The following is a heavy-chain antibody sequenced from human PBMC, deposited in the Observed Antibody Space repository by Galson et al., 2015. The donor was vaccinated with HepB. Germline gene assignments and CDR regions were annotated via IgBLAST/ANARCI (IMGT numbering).Heavy chain of an antibody. Sequence: LRLSCAASGFIVNTNYMTWVRQAPGKGLEWVSITYSDGRTYYGDSVKGRFTVSRDNSENTLYFEMNSLRVDDTAMYYCSRTARAGNTGYALDIWGQGTMVTVSS. J-gene: IGHJ3*02. D-gene: IGHD5-12*01. CDR2: TYSDGRT. CDR3: SRTARAGNTGYALDI. CDR1: GFIVNTNY. V-gene: IGHV3-53*01.